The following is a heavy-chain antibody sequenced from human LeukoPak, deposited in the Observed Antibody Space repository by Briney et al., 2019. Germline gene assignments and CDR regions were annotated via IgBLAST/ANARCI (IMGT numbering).Heavy chain of an antibody. CDR2: IIPILGIA. Sequence: SVKVSCKASGGTFTSYAISWVRQAPGQGLEWMGRIIPILGIANYAQKFQGRVTITADKSTSTAYMELSSLRSEDTAVYYCASEYGDRFDYWGQGTLVTVSS. CDR1: GGTFTSYA. J-gene: IGHJ4*02. CDR3: ASEYGDRFDY. V-gene: IGHV1-69*04. D-gene: IGHD4-17*01.